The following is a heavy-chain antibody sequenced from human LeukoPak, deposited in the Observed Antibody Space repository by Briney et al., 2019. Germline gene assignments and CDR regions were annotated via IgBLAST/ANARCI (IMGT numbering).Heavy chain of an antibody. V-gene: IGHV5-51*01. Sequence: GESLKISCKGSGYRFSYYWIAWVRQMPGKGLGWMGIIYPDDSDTRYSPSFQGQVTISADKSINTAYLQWSSLKASDTAMYYCATTVLIAATTSEDAFDIWGQGTMVTVSS. CDR2: IYPDDSDT. J-gene: IGHJ3*02. CDR3: ATTVLIAATTSEDAFDI. CDR1: GYRFSYYW. D-gene: IGHD2-15*01.